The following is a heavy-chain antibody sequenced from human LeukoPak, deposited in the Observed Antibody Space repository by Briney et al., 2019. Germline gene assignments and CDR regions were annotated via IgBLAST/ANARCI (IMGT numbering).Heavy chain of an antibody. CDR2: ISSSSSYI. J-gene: IGHJ3*02. CDR3: ARDLLGGSGWDFDI. Sequence: GGSLRLSCAASGFTFSSDSMNWVRQAPGKGLEWVSSISSSSSYIYYADSVKGRFTISRDNAKNSLYLQMNSLRAEDTAVYYCARDLLGGSGWDFDIWGQGTMVTVSS. CDR1: GFTFSSDS. D-gene: IGHD6-19*01. V-gene: IGHV3-21*01.